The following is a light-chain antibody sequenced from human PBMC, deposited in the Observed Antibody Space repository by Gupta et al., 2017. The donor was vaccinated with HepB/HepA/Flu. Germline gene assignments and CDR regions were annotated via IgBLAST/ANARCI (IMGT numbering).Light chain of an antibody. J-gene: IGLJ2*01. CDR2: RNN. V-gene: IGLV10-54*04. CDR1: TNNIGNQG. CDR3: STWDSTLSAVL. Sequence: QAGLTQPPSVSKGLRQTATPTCTGNTNNIGNQGATWLQQHQGHPPKLLSYRNNNRPSGISERFSASRSGNTASLTITGLLPEDEADYYCSTWDSTLSAVLFGGGTKLTVL.